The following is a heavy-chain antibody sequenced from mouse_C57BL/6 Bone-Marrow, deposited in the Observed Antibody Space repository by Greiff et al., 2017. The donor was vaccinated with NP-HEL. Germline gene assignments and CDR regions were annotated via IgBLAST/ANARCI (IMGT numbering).Heavy chain of an antibody. Sequence: QVQLQQPGAELVKPGASVKLSCKASGYTFTSYWMHWVKQRPGQGLEWIGEIDPSDSYTNYNQKFKGKSTLTVDKSSSTAYMQLSSLTSEDSAVYYCARRLRAGTRVCFDYWGQGTTLTVSS. V-gene: IGHV1-69*01. CDR2: IDPSDSYT. CDR3: ARRLRAGTRVCFDY. CDR1: GYTFTSYW. D-gene: IGHD4-1*01. J-gene: IGHJ2*01.